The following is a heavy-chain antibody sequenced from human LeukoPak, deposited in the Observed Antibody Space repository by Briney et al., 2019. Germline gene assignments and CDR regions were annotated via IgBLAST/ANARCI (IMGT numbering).Heavy chain of an antibody. CDR2: ISGSGGST. D-gene: IGHD5-18*01. J-gene: IGHJ6*03. CDR3: AKHTAMGVLYMDV. Sequence: GGSLRLSCAASGFTFSSYAMSWVRQAPGKGLEWVSAISGSGGSTYYADSVKGRFTISRDNSKSRLYLQMNSLRAEDTAVYYCAKHTAMGVLYMDVWGKGTTVTVSS. CDR1: GFTFSSYA. V-gene: IGHV3-23*01.